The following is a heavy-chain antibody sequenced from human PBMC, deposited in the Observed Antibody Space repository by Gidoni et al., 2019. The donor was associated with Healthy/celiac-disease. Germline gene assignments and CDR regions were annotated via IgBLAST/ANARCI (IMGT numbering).Heavy chain of an antibody. CDR2: IWYDGSNK. J-gene: IGHJ4*02. Sequence: QVQLVESGGGVVQPGRSLRLSCAASGFTFRSYGMHWVRQAPGKGLEWVAVIWYDGSNKYYADSVKGRFTISRDNSKNTLYRQMNSLRAEDTAVYYCARDRYPTTVTSVFDYWGQGTLVTVSS. CDR3: ARDRYPTTVTSVFDY. V-gene: IGHV3-33*01. CDR1: GFTFRSYG. D-gene: IGHD4-17*01.